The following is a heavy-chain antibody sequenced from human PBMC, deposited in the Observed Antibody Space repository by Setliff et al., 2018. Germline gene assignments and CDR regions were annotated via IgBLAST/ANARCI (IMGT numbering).Heavy chain of an antibody. CDR3: ARVSEYSNYRDF. D-gene: IGHD6-6*01. CDR2: ITSDGGSS. CDR1: GFVFNSYA. Sequence: GSLRLSCTASGFVFNSYAMHWVRQVPGKGLEFVASITSDGGSSYYANPVKGRFVISRDNSKNTLSLHMDSLRADDMALYYCARVSEYSNYRDFWGQGSLVTVSS. J-gene: IGHJ4*02. V-gene: IGHV3-64*01.